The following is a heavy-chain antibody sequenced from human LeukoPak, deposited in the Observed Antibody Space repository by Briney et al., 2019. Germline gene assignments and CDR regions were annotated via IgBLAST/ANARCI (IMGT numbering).Heavy chain of an antibody. CDR1: GGSISSGDYY. CDR3: ARVDYIDYGMDV. D-gene: IGHD4/OR15-4a*01. V-gene: IGHV4-30-4*01. J-gene: IGHJ6*02. Sequence: SQTLSLTCTVSGGSISSGDYYWSWIRQPPGKSLEWIGYIYYSGSTYYNPSLKSRVTISVDTSKNQFPLKLSSVTAADTAVYYCARVDYIDYGMDVWGQGTTVTVSS. CDR2: IYYSGST.